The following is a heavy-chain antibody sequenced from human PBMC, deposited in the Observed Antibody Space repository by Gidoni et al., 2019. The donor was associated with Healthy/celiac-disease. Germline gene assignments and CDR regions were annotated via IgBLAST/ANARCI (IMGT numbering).Heavy chain of an antibody. Sequence: EVQLVESGGGLVKPGGSLRLSCAAPGFPFGNACLTWVRQAPGKGLEWVGRIKSKTDGGTTDYAAPVKGRFTISRDNSKNTLYLQMNSLKTEDTAVYYCTTGYCSSTSCYLYYGMDVWGQGTTVTVSS. CDR1: GFPFGNAC. D-gene: IGHD2-2*01. CDR2: IKSKTDGGTT. CDR3: TTGYCSSTSCYLYYGMDV. J-gene: IGHJ6*02. V-gene: IGHV3-15*01.